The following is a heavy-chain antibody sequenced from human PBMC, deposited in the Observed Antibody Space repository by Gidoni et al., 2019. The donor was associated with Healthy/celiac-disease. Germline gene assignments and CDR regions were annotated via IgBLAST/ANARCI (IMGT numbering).Heavy chain of an antibody. CDR2: IWYDGSNK. D-gene: IGHD6-19*01. J-gene: IGHJ4*02. V-gene: IGHV3-33*01. Sequence: QVQLVESGGGVVQPGRSLRLSCAASGFTFSSYGLHWVRQAPGKGLEWVAVIWYDGSNKYYADSVKGRFTISRDNSKNTLYLQMNSLRAEDTAVYYCAGDSSGGFDYWGQGTLVTVSS. CDR3: AGDSSGGFDY. CDR1: GFTFSSYG.